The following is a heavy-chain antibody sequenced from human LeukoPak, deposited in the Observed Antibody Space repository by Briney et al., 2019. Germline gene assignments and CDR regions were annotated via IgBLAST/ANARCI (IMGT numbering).Heavy chain of an antibody. CDR2: ISYDGSNK. Sequence: GGSLRLSCAASGFTFSSYGMHWVRQAPGKGPEWVAVISYDGSNKYYADSVKGRFTISRDNSKNTLYLQMNSLRAEDTAVYYCAKEWLVRRSVNWFDPWGQGTLVTVSS. J-gene: IGHJ5*02. CDR1: GFTFSSYG. CDR3: AKEWLVRRSVNWFDP. D-gene: IGHD6-19*01. V-gene: IGHV3-30*18.